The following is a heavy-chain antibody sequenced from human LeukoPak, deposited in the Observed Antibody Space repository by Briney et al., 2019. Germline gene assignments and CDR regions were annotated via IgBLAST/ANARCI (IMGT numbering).Heavy chain of an antibody. Sequence: PGGSLRLSCAASGFTFSSYAMSWVRQAPGKGLEWVSAISGSGGSTYYADSVKGRFTISRDNSRNTLYLQMNSLRAEDTAVYYCAKGGYSSKGFDYWGQGTLVTVSS. CDR1: GFTFSSYA. V-gene: IGHV3-23*01. CDR3: AKGGYSSKGFDY. D-gene: IGHD5-18*01. CDR2: ISGSGGST. J-gene: IGHJ4*02.